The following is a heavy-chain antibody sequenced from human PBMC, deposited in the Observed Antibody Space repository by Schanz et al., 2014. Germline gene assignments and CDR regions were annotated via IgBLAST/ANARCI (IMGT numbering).Heavy chain of an antibody. V-gene: IGHV1-69*04. CDR2: IIPILGME. CDR1: GGPFSSYA. D-gene: IGHD3-22*01. Sequence: QVQLVQSGAEVKKPGSSVKVSCKASGGPFSSYAFSWVRQAPGQGLGWMGKIIPILGMENYAQKFQGRVTITADISTSTAYMDLSSLRSDDTAVYYCARDIQYHYDTSGPVGAFDIWGQGTVVTVSS. CDR3: ARDIQYHYDTSGPVGAFDI. J-gene: IGHJ3*02.